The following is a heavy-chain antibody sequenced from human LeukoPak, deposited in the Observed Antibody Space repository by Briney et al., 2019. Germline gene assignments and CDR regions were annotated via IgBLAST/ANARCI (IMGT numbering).Heavy chain of an antibody. J-gene: IGHJ4*02. CDR3: AASSGYYYTAFRY. CDR2: ITSGSSYI. D-gene: IGHD3-22*01. Sequence: GGSLRLSCAASGFTFSSYNMNWVRQAPGKGLEWVSSITSGSSYIYYADSVKGRFTISRDNAKNSLYLQMNSLRAEDTAVYYCAASSGYYYTAFRYWGQGTLVTVSS. V-gene: IGHV3-21*01. CDR1: GFTFSSYN.